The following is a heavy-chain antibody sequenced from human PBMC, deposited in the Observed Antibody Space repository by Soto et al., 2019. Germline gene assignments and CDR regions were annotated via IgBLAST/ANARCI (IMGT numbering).Heavy chain of an antibody. V-gene: IGHV4-59*01. CDR1: GGSISSYY. Sequence: PSETLSLTCTVSGGSISSYYRSWIRQPPGKGLEWIGYIYYSGSTNYNPSLKSRVTISVDTSKNQFSLKLSSVTAADTAVYYCARDGITYYDFWSGFDYWGQGTLVTVSS. J-gene: IGHJ4*02. CDR2: IYYSGST. CDR3: ARDGITYYDFWSGFDY. D-gene: IGHD3-3*01.